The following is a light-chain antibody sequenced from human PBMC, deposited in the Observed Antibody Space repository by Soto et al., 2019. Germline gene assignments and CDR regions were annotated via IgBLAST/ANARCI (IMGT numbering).Light chain of an antibody. CDR3: QQRT. Sequence: EIVLTQSPATLSLSPGERATLSCRASQSISYYLAWHQQRPGQAPRLLIYDASKRATGIPARFSGSRSGTDFTLTISSLEPDDFAIYYCQQRTFGGGTRVEIK. V-gene: IGKV3-11*01. J-gene: IGKJ4*01. CDR2: DAS. CDR1: QSISYY.